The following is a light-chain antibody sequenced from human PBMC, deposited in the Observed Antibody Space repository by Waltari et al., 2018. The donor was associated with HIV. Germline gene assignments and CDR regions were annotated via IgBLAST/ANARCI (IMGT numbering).Light chain of an antibody. CDR1: QSITYF. CDR3: QQSDIFPYT. J-gene: IGKJ2*01. CDR2: GAS. V-gene: IGKV1-39*01. Sequence: DIQMTQSPSPLSASVGDTVVISCRASQSITYFLNWYQLKPGKAPALLISGASSLQSGVPSRFVGSGSGTDFTLTIKNLQPGDFATYFCQQSDIFPYTFGPGTKLDI.